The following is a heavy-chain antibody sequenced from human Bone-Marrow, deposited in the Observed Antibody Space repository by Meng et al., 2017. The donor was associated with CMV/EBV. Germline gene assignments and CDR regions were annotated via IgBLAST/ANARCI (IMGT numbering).Heavy chain of an antibody. Sequence: GESLKISCAASGLTFSSYGMSWVRQAPGKGLEWVSAISASAGGTYYADSVKGRFTISRDNAKNTLYLQMNSLRAEDTAVYYCAKYSAVGERLYYFDDWGQGTLVTVSS. CDR1: GLTFSSYG. CDR2: ISASAGGT. V-gene: IGHV3-23*01. J-gene: IGHJ4*02. CDR3: AKYSAVGERLYYFDD. D-gene: IGHD2-21*01.